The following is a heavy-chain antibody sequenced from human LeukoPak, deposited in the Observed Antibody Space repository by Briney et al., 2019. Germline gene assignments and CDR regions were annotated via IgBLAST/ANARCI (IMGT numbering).Heavy chain of an antibody. V-gene: IGHV1-2*02. Sequence: ASVKVSCKASGYTFTDYYIHWVRQPPGQGLEWMSWINPNSGGTYYAQNFHDRITLTRYTSISTAYMELSRLRSDDTAIYYCARANALYCSSTSCLFDYWGQGTLVTVSS. CDR2: INPNSGGT. CDR1: GYTFTDYY. CDR3: ARANALYCSSTSCLFDY. J-gene: IGHJ4*02. D-gene: IGHD2-2*01.